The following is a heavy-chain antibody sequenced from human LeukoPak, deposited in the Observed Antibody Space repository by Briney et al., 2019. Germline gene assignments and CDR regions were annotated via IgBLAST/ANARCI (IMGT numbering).Heavy chain of an antibody. D-gene: IGHD3-22*01. Sequence: SETLSLTCTVSGGSISSYHWNWIRQPPGRGLDWIGYIYYSGSTNYNPSLRSRVTISVDTSKNQFSLKLSSVTAADTAVYYCARGESSGSNWFDPWGQGTLVTVSS. J-gene: IGHJ5*02. V-gene: IGHV4-59*01. CDR2: IYYSGST. CDR3: ARGESSGSNWFDP. CDR1: GGSISSYH.